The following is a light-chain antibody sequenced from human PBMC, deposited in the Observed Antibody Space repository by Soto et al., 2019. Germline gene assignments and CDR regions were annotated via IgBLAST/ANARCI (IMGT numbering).Light chain of an antibody. V-gene: IGLV2-23*03. Sequence: QSVLTQPASLSGSPGQSITISCTGTSSDVGSYNLVSWYQQHPGKAPKLMIYEGSKRPSGVSNRFSGSKSGNTASLTISGLQAEDEADYYCCSYAGSSTFPYYVFGTGTKVTVL. CDR3: CSYAGSSTFPYYV. CDR2: EGS. J-gene: IGLJ1*01. CDR1: SSDVGSYNL.